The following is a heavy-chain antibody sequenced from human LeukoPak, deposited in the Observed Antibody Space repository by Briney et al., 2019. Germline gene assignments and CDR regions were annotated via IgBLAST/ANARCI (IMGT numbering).Heavy chain of an antibody. CDR3: ARLILGGPHSFFDY. J-gene: IGHJ4*02. D-gene: IGHD3-16*01. CDR2: ISSSSSYI. V-gene: IGHV3-21*01. Sequence: PGGSLRLSCAASGFTFSSYSMNWVRQAPGKGLEWVSSISSSSSYIYYADSVKGRFTISRDNAKNSLYLQMNSLRAEDTAVYYCARLILGGPHSFFDYWGQGTLVTVSS. CDR1: GFTFSSYS.